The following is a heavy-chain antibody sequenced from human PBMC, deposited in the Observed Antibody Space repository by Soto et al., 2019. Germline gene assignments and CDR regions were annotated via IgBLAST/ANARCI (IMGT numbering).Heavy chain of an antibody. Sequence: EVQLVESGGGLVKPGGSLRLSCAASGFTFSSYSMNWVRQAPGKGLQWVSSISSSSTYIYYADSVKGRFTISRDNAKNSLYLQMNSLRAEDTDVYYCARGTNYFDSSVYYGYWGQGTLVTVSS. D-gene: IGHD3-22*01. J-gene: IGHJ4*02. V-gene: IGHV3-21*01. CDR1: GFTFSSYS. CDR3: ARGTNYFDSSVYYGY. CDR2: ISSSSTYI.